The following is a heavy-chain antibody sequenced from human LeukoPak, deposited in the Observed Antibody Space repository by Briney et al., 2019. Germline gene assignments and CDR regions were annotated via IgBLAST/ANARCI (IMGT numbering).Heavy chain of an antibody. Sequence: SETLSLTCTVSGGSISSYYWSWIRQPPGKGLEWIVYIYDNVSTNYNPSLKSRVTISADTSKNQFSLKLSSVTAADTAVYYCARGMRYFDPDYWGQGTLVTVAS. V-gene: IGHV4-59*01. D-gene: IGHD3-9*01. J-gene: IGHJ4*02. CDR1: GGSISSYY. CDR2: IYDNVST. CDR3: ARGMRYFDPDY.